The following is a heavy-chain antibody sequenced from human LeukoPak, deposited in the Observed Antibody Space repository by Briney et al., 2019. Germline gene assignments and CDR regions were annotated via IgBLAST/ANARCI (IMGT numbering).Heavy chain of an antibody. V-gene: IGHV4-59*08. CDR2: IYYSGST. CDR3: ARHPQATVPDYYFDY. J-gene: IGHJ4*02. Sequence: TTSETLSLTCTVSGGSISSYYWSWIRQPPGKGLEWIGYIYYSGSTNYNPSLKSRVTISVDTSKNQFSLKLSSVTAADTAVYYCARHPQATVPDYYFDYWGQGTLVTVSS. D-gene: IGHD2-2*01. CDR1: GGSISSYY.